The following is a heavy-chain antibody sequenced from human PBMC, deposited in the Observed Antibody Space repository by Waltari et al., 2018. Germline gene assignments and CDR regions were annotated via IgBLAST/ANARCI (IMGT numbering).Heavy chain of an antibody. J-gene: IGHJ3*02. CDR2: IYYSGVT. CDR1: GDSLSSNLF. D-gene: IGHD1-7*01. Sequence: QVQLRESGPGLVKPSETLSLTCVISGDSLSSNLFWGWIRQSPEKGLEWIGNIYYSGVTYYSPFLKSRVFISIDTPRRQFSLKLTSVTAEDTAVYYCARVLTTGTVAFDIWGQGTLVTVSS. V-gene: IGHV4-38-2*01. CDR3: ARVLTTGTVAFDI.